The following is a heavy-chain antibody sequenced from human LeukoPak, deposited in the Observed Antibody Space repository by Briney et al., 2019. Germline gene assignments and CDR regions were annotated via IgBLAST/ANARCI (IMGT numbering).Heavy chain of an antibody. V-gene: IGHV5-51*01. D-gene: IGHD3-22*01. Sequence: GESLKISCKGSGYILTNYWIGWVRQMPGKGLEWMGIIDPGDSDTRYSPSFQGQVTITADKSISTAFLQWSTLKASDTAMYYCARSHYYGSSGYSDYWGQGTLVTVSS. J-gene: IGHJ4*02. CDR2: IDPGDSDT. CDR1: GYILTNYW. CDR3: ARSHYYGSSGYSDY.